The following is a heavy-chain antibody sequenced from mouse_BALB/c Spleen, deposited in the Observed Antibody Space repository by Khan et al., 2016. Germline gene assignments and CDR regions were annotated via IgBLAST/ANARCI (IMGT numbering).Heavy chain of an antibody. D-gene: IGHD2-14*01. J-gene: IGHJ4*01. V-gene: IGHV5-17*02. CDR1: GFTFSSFG. CDR3: ARAGNYRYDGAMDY. CDR2: ISSGSSSL. Sequence: VQLKESGGGLVQPGGSRKLSCAASGFTFSSFGMHWVRQAPEKGLEWVTYISSGSSSLYYADTVKGRFTISRDNPKNILFLEMTSLRSEDTAMYFCARAGNYRYDGAMDYWGQGTSVTVSS.